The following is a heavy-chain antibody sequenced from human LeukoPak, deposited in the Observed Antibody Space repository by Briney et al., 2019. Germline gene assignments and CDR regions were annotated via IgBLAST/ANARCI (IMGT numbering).Heavy chain of an antibody. D-gene: IGHD3-22*01. CDR2: INTNTGNP. J-gene: IGHJ4*02. CDR1: GYTFTNYA. Sequence: ASVKVSCKASGYTFTNYAMNWVRQAPGQGLKWMGWINTNTGNPTYAQGLTGHFVFSLDTSVSTAYLQISTLKAEDTAVYYCARGAYYYDSSDYTHLLDYWGQGTLVTVSS. V-gene: IGHV7-4-1*02. CDR3: ARGAYYYDSSDYTHLLDY.